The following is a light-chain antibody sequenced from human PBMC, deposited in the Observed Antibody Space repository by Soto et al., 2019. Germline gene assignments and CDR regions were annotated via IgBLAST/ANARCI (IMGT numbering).Light chain of an antibody. CDR1: QSISTS. V-gene: IGKV1-39*01. CDR2: GAS. Sequence: DIQMTQSPSSLSASIGDRVTITCRPSQSISTSLHWYQQKPGEAPKLLISGASSLQSGIPSRFSGNGSGTEFTLSITSLQREYFAIYFCQQSYSTLYTCGQGTKLEIK. CDR3: QQSYSTLYT. J-gene: IGKJ2*01.